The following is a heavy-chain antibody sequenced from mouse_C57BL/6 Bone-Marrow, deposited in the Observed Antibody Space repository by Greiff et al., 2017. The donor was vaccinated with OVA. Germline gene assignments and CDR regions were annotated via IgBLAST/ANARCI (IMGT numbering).Heavy chain of an antibody. CDR2: IDPNSGGT. V-gene: IGHV1-72*01. J-gene: IGHJ3*01. D-gene: IGHD1-1*01. CDR3: SSEATVGPPFAD. CDR1: GYTFTSYW. Sequence: QVQLQQPGAELVKPGASVKLSCKASGYTFTSYWMHWVKQRPGRGLEWIGRIDPNSGGTKYNEKFKSKATLTVDKPSSTAYLKLSSQTSEDSAVDYCSSEATVGPPFADWGQGTLVTVSA.